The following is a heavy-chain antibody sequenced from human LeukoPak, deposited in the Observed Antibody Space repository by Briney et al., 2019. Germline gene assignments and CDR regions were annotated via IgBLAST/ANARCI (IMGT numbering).Heavy chain of an antibody. V-gene: IGHV3-30-3*01. D-gene: IGHD4-17*01. J-gene: IGHJ3*02. CDR3: ARDHPTALTRGKAFDI. CDR1: GFTFSSYA. Sequence: GGSLRLSCAASGFTFSSYAMHWVRQAPGKGLEWVAVISYDGSNKYYADSVKGRFTISRDNSKNTLYLQMNSLRAEDTAVYYCARDHPTALTRGKAFDIWGQGTMVTVSS. CDR2: ISYDGSNK.